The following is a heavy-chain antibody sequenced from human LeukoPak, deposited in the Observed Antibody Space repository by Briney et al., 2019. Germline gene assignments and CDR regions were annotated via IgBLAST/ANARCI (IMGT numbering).Heavy chain of an antibody. J-gene: IGHJ4*02. CDR3: ARGYLIYDSSGYYFDY. D-gene: IGHD3-22*01. CDR2: IYYSGST. Sequence: SETLSLTCTVSGGSISSGGYYWSWIRQHPGKGLEWIGYIYYSGSTYYNPSLKSRVTISVDTSKNQFSLKLSSMTAADTAVYYCARGYLIYDSSGYYFDYWGQGTLVTVSS. CDR1: GGSISSGGYY. V-gene: IGHV4-31*03.